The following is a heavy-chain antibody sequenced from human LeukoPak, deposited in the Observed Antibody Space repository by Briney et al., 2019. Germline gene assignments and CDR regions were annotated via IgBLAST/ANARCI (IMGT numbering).Heavy chain of an antibody. J-gene: IGHJ5*02. CDR2: IYYSGST. D-gene: IGHD4-17*01. V-gene: IGHV4-59*08. CDR3: ARLDYGGNSGWFDP. CDR1: GGSISSYY. Sequence: SETLSLTCTVSGGSISSYYWSWIRQPPGKGLEWIGYIYYSGSTNYNPSLKSRVTISVDTSKNQFSLKLSSVTAADPAVYYCARLDYGGNSGWFDPWGQGTLVTVSS.